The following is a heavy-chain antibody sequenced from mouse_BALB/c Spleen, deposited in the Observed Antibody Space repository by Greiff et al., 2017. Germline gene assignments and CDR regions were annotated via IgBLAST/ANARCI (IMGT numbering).Heavy chain of an antibody. CDR2: IWAGGST. CDR3: ARDGTTATRYYAMDY. V-gene: IGHV2-9*02. CDR1: GFSLTSYG. J-gene: IGHJ4*01. Sequence: VQLQESGPGLVAPSQSLSITCTVSGFSLTSYGVHWVRQPPGKGLEWLGVIWAGGSTNYNSALMSRLSISKDNSKSQVFLKMNSLQTDDTAMYYCARDGTTATRYYAMDYWGQGTSVTVSS. D-gene: IGHD1-2*01.